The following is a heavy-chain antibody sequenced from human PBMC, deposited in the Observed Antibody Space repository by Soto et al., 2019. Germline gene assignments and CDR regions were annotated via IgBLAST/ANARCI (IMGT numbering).Heavy chain of an antibody. CDR1: GFTFSGSA. V-gene: IGHV3-73*01. CDR3: TRPYCSGGSCYDY. D-gene: IGHD2-15*01. CDR2: IRSKANSYAT. J-gene: IGHJ4*02. Sequence: GGSLRLSCAASGFTFSGSAMHWVRQASGKGLEWVGRIRSKANSYATAYAASVKGRFTIYRDDSKNTAYLQMNSLKTEDTAVYYCTRPYCSGGSCYDYWGQGTLVTVSS.